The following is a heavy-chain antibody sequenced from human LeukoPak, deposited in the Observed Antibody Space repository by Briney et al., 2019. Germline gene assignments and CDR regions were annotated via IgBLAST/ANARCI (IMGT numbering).Heavy chain of an antibody. CDR3: ARAGSEYQLLHYYYYYMDV. CDR1: GYTFTSYG. Sequence: ASVKVSCKASGYTFTSYGISWVRQAPGQGLEWMGWISAYNGNTNYAQKLQGRVTMTTDTSTSTAYMELRSLRSDDTAVYYCARAGSEYQLLHYYYYYMDVWGKGTTVTVSS. D-gene: IGHD2-2*01. V-gene: IGHV1-18*01. J-gene: IGHJ6*03. CDR2: ISAYNGNT.